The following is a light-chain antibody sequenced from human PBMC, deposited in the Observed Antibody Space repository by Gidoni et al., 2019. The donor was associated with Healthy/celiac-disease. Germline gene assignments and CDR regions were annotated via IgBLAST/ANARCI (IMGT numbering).Light chain of an antibody. J-gene: IGKJ4*01. Sequence: EIVLTQSPATLSLSPGERATLSCRASQSVSSYLAWYQQNPGQAPRLLIYDASNRATGIPARCSGSGSGTDFTITISSLEPEDFEVYYCQQRSNWPPGLTFGGGTKVEIK. V-gene: IGKV3-11*01. CDR1: QSVSSY. CDR2: DAS. CDR3: QQRSNWPPGLT.